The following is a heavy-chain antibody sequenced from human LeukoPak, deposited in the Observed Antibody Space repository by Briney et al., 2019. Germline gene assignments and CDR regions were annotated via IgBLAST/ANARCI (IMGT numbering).Heavy chain of an antibody. CDR3: ARHRAYSSSSPFDY. Sequence: SETLSLTCTVSGGSISSSRYYWGWIRQPPGKGLEWIGYIYYTGSTNYNPSLKSRVTMFVDMSKNQFSLRLSSVTAADTAVYYCARHRAYSSSSPFDYWGQGTLVTVSS. D-gene: IGHD6-6*01. CDR2: IYYTGST. J-gene: IGHJ4*02. V-gene: IGHV4-61*05. CDR1: GGSISSSRYY.